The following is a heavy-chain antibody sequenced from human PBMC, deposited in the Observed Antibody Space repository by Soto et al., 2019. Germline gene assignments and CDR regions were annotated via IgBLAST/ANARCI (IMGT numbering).Heavy chain of an antibody. CDR1: GYTLTSYA. Sequence: QVQLVQSGAEVKKPGASLKVSRKASGYTLTSYAMHCVRQAPGQRLEWMGWINTGIGKTKYSQKFQGRVTITRDTSASTASMELRSLRSEVTAVYYGARGVDSWGQGTLVTGSS. V-gene: IGHV1-3*04. J-gene: IGHJ4*02. CDR2: INTGIGKT. CDR3: ARGVDS. D-gene: IGHD3-16*01.